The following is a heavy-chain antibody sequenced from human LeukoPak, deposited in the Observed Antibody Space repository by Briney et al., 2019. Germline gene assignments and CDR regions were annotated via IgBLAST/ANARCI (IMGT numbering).Heavy chain of an antibody. Sequence: SETLSLTCPVSGGSISSYYWSWIRQPPGKGLEWIGYIYYSGSTNYNPSLKSRVTISVDTSKNQFSLKLSSVTAADTAVYYCARDLDNYTFDPWGQGTLVTASS. V-gene: IGHV4-59*01. D-gene: IGHD4-11*01. CDR3: ARDLDNYTFDP. J-gene: IGHJ5*02. CDR2: IYYSGST. CDR1: GGSISSYY.